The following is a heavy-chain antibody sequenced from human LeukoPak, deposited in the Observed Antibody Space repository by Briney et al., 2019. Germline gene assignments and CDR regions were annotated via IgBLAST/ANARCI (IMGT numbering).Heavy chain of an antibody. J-gene: IGHJ3*02. CDR2: IYYSGST. Sequence: SETLSLTCTVSGGSISSSTYYWGWIRQPPGKGLEWIGSIYYSGSTYYNPSLKSRLSIYEDTSKNQFSLKLSSVTAADTALYYCAASYVDTAFDIWGQGTMVTVSS. CDR3: AASYVDTAFDI. CDR1: GGSISSSTYY. D-gene: IGHD5-18*01. V-gene: IGHV4-39*01.